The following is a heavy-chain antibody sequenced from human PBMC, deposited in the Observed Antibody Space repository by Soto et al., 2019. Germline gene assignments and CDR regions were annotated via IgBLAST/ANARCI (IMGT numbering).Heavy chain of an antibody. V-gene: IGHV3-23*01. CDR1: GFTFSSYA. D-gene: IGHD6-6*01. J-gene: IGHJ4*02. Sequence: PGGSLRLSCAASGFTFSSYAMSWVHQAPGKVLEWVSAISGSGGSTYYADSVKGRFTISRDNSKNTLYLQMNSLRAEDTAVYYCAKDRDSSSVFDYWGQGTLVTVSS. CDR3: AKDRDSSSVFDY. CDR2: ISGSGGST.